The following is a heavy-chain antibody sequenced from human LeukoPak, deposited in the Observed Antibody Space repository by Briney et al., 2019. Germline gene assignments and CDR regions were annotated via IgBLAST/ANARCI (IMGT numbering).Heavy chain of an antibody. CDR2: IYSGGST. CDR1: GFTVSSNY. Sequence: GGSLRLSCAASGFTVSSNYMSWVRQAPGKGLEWVSVIYSGGSTYYADSVKVRLTISRDNSKNTLYHQMNRLRAEDTAVYYCASSSGYSGNDYWGQGTLVTVSS. CDR3: ASSSGYSGNDY. V-gene: IGHV3-53*01. D-gene: IGHD5-12*01. J-gene: IGHJ4*02.